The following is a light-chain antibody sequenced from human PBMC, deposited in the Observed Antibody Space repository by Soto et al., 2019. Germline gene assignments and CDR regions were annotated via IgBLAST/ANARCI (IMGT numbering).Light chain of an antibody. CDR3: EYYGALQGA. CDR1: QTVDYDY. Sequence: TVLTQSPGPLSLSPGERATLSCRASQTVDYDYLAWYQQKPGQAPRLLIYGVSSRAAGIPDSFSDSGSGTEFTPNITMMEREDFAIYYCEYYGALQGAFGQGTRVEVK. J-gene: IGKJ1*01. V-gene: IGKV3-20*01. CDR2: GVS.